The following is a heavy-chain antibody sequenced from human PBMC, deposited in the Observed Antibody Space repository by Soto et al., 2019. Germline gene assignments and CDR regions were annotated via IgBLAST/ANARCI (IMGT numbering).Heavy chain of an antibody. CDR3: AKDREQQLVPPNDY. Sequence: GGSLRLSCAASGFTFSSYAMSWVRQAPGKGLEWVSAISGSGGSTYYADSVKGRFTISRDNSKNTLYLQMNSLRAEDTAVYYCAKDREQQLVPPNDYWGEGTLVTVSS. V-gene: IGHV3-23*01. CDR1: GFTFSSYA. D-gene: IGHD6-13*01. J-gene: IGHJ4*02. CDR2: ISGSGGST.